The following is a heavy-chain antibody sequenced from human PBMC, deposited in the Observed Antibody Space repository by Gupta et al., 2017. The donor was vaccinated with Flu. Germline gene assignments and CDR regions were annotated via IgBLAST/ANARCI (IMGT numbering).Heavy chain of an antibody. CDR1: GFTFTSYA. CDR3: AKQLSAAYYYDSSGLDC. D-gene: IGHD3-22*01. V-gene: IGHV3-23*01. CDR2: ISTTGGST. J-gene: IGHJ4*02. Sequence: EVQLLQSGGGLLQPGGSLRPSCAASGFTFTSYALSWVRQAPGKGLECVAVISTTGGSTYYADSVKGRFTISRDNSKNTLYLQMNSLRGEDTAVYYCAKQLSAAYYYDSSGLDCWGQGTLVTASS.